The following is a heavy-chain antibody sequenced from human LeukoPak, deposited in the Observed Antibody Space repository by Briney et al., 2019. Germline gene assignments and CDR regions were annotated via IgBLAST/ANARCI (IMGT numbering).Heavy chain of an antibody. CDR1: GGSISSSSYY. J-gene: IGHJ5*02. CDR2: IYYSGST. CDR3: ARHALISGSGSGWFDP. Sequence: PSETLSLTCTVSGGSISSSSYYWGWIRQPPGKGLEWIGSIYYSGSTYYNPSLKSRVTISVDTSKNQFSLKLSSVTAADTAVYYCARHALISGSGSGWFDPWGQGTLVTVSS. D-gene: IGHD3-10*01. V-gene: IGHV4-39*01.